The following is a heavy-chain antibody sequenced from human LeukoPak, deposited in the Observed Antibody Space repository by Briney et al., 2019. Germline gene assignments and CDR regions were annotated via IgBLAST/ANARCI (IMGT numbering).Heavy chain of an antibody. CDR2: INHSGST. CDR3: ARRGDFPDY. D-gene: IGHD3-3*01. CDR1: GGTFSGYY. J-gene: IGHJ4*02. V-gene: IGHV4-34*01. Sequence: PSETLSLTCAVYGGTFSGYYWSWIRQPPGKGLEWIGEINHSGSTNYNPSLKSRVTISVDTSKNQFSLELSSVTAADTAVYYCARRGDFPDYWGQGTLVTVSS.